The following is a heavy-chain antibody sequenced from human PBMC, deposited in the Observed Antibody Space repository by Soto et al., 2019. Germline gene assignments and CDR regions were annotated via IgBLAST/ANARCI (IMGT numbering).Heavy chain of an antibody. Sequence: PGGSLRLSCAASGFTFSSYSMNWVRQAPGKGLEWVSYISSSSSTIYYADSVKGRFTISRDNAKNSLYLQMNSLRDEDTAVYYCARDHPDIVVVVAADPNDASDIWGQGPMVTVSS. CDR3: ARDHPDIVVVVAADPNDASDI. CDR2: ISSSSSTI. CDR1: GFTFSSYS. V-gene: IGHV3-48*02. J-gene: IGHJ3*02. D-gene: IGHD2-15*01.